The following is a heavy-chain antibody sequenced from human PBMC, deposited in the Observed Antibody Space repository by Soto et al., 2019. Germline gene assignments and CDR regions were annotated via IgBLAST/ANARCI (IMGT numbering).Heavy chain of an antibody. Sequence: EVQLLESGGGLVQPGGSLRLSCAASGYSFSTYAMSWVRQAPGKGLEWVSGISAGGGSPFIADSVKGRFIISRDNAKDTLYLQMNSLTGEDTAIYYCVKHAEYQLVSWFDPWGLGTLVTVSS. CDR2: ISAGGGSP. D-gene: IGHD6-6*01. CDR3: VKHAEYQLVSWFDP. V-gene: IGHV3-23*01. J-gene: IGHJ5*02. CDR1: GYSFSTYA.